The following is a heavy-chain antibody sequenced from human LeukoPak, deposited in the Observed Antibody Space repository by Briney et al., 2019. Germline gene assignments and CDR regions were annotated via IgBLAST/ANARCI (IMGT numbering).Heavy chain of an antibody. Sequence: GGSLRLSCAASGFTFSSYAMSWVRQAPGKGLEWVGRIKSKRGGGTADFAAPVQGRFSISRDDSKNTVSLQMNSLKTEDTAVYYCVKVKDMTSWAFEYWGRGTLVTVSS. CDR2: IKSKRGGGTA. J-gene: IGHJ4*02. CDR1: GFTFSSYA. CDR3: VKVKDMTSWAFEY. D-gene: IGHD2-15*01. V-gene: IGHV3-15*01.